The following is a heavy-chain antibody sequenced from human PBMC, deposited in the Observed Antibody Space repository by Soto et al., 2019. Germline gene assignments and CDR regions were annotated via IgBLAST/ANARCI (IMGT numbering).Heavy chain of an antibody. J-gene: IGHJ4*02. CDR2: IYYSGST. V-gene: IGHV4-59*01. CDR3: ARGRLYSGYDFPPVDY. CDR1: GGSISSYY. Sequence: QVQLQESGPGLVKPSETLSLTCTVSGGSISSYYWSWIRQPPGKGLEWIGYIYYSGSTNYNPSLKGRVTISVDTSKNQYSLKLSSVTAADTAVYYCARGRLYSGYDFPPVDYWGQGTLVTVSS. D-gene: IGHD5-12*01.